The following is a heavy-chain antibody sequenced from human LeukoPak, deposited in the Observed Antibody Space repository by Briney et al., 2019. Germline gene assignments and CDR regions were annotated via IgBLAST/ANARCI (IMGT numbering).Heavy chain of an antibody. CDR2: IKSKAHGGTT. J-gene: IGHJ4*02. Sequence: PGGSLRLSCTTSGFTFRDHAMSWFRQAPGKGLEWVGLIKSKAHGGTTESAASVKGRFTTSRDDAKSIAYLQMNSLKTEDTAVYYCSRDYSIVKTTIFLDYWGQGTLVTVSS. D-gene: IGHD1-26*01. V-gene: IGHV3-49*03. CDR1: GFTFRDHA. CDR3: SRDYSIVKTTIFLDY.